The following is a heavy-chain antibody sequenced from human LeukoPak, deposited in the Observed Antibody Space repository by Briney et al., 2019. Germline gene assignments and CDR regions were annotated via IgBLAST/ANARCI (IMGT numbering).Heavy chain of an antibody. D-gene: IGHD3-10*01. CDR1: GGSFSGYY. J-gene: IGHJ6*03. CDR2: INHSGST. CDR3: ARVSGSYYYGSGSYYGVGYYYYMDV. V-gene: IGHV4-34*01. Sequence: NPSETLSLTCAVYGGSFSGYYWSWIRQPPGKGLEWIGEINHSGSTNYNPSLKSRVTISVDTSKNQFSLKLSSVTAADTAVYYCARVSGSYYYGSGSYYGVGYYYYMDVWGKGTTVTVSS.